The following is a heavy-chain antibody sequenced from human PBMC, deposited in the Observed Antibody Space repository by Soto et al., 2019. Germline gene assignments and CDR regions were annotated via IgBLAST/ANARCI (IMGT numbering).Heavy chain of an antibody. Sequence: ASVKVSCKASGYTFINYGISWVRQAPGQGLEWLGWISPNNGHTKYARKFQDRITMTTDTSTTTAYLELRSLRSDDTAVYFCARDQLHFLDYYFENWGQGALVTVSS. CDR3: ARDQLHFLDYYFEN. D-gene: IGHD3-3*01. CDR1: GYTFINYG. V-gene: IGHV1-18*01. J-gene: IGHJ4*02. CDR2: ISPNNGHT.